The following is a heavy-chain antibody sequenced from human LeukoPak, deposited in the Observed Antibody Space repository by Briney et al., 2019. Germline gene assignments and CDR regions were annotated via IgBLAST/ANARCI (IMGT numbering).Heavy chain of an antibody. Sequence: GGSLRLSCAASGFTLSSYWMNWVRQAPGKGLEWVSSISSSSSYIYYADSVKGRFTISRDNAKNSLYLQMNSLRAEDTAVYYCARDRVDVLLWFRESEYYFDYWGQGTLVTVSS. CDR3: ARDRVDVLLWFRESEYYFDY. CDR2: ISSSSSYI. J-gene: IGHJ4*02. D-gene: IGHD3-10*01. V-gene: IGHV3-21*01. CDR1: GFTLSSYW.